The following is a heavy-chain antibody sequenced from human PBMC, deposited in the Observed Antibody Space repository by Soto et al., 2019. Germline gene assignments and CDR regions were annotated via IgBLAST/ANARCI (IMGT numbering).Heavy chain of an antibody. D-gene: IGHD3-10*01. CDR3: ARGRQYGYYVDY. V-gene: IGHV3-74*01. Sequence: EVQLVESGGGLVQTGGSLRLSCAASGFTFSSYWMHWVRQAPGKGLVWVSRINGDGSSTNYADSVKGRFTISRDNAKNTVYLQMNSLSAEDTAVYYCARGRQYGYYVDYWGQGTLVTVSS. CDR2: INGDGSST. J-gene: IGHJ4*02. CDR1: GFTFSSYW.